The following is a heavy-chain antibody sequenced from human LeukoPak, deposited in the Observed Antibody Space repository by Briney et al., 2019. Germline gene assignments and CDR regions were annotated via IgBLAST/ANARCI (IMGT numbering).Heavy chain of an antibody. CDR1: GFTLSSYW. D-gene: IGHD6-13*01. Sequence: PGGSLRLSCAASGFTLSSYWIHWVRQAPGMGLVWVSRINTDGSSTSYADSVKGRFTISRDNAKNTVYMQMNSLRAEDTAVYYCARGSPIAEDWWQETLVAAAS. CDR2: INTDGSST. V-gene: IGHV3-74*01. J-gene: IGHJ4*02. CDR3: ARGSPIAED.